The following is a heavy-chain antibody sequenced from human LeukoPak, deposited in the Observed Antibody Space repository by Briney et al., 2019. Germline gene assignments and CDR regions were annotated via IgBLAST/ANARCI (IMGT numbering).Heavy chain of an antibody. CDR1: GFTFSSYA. CDR2: ISYDGSNK. D-gene: IGHD6-19*01. Sequence: GGSLRLSCAASGFTFSSYAMHWVRQAPGKGLEWVAVISYDGSNKYYTDSVKGRFTISRDNSKNTLYLQMNSLRAEDTAVYYCARDISGWYSGGYFRMDVWGQGTTVTVSS. J-gene: IGHJ6*02. V-gene: IGHV3-30*04. CDR3: ARDISGWYSGGYFRMDV.